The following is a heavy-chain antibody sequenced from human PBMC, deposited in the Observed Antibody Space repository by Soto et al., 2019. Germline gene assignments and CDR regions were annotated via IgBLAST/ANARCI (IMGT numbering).Heavy chain of an antibody. V-gene: IGHV4-59*01. D-gene: IGHD4-17*01. CDR2: IYYSGNT. Sequence: PSETLSLTCTVSGGSISSYYCSWIRQPPGKGLEWIGYIYYSGNTNSNPSLKSRITISLDTSKNQFFLKLSSVTAADTAVYYCARATLTTGFDYWGQGTLVTVSS. CDR3: ARATLTTGFDY. CDR1: GGSISSYY. J-gene: IGHJ4*02.